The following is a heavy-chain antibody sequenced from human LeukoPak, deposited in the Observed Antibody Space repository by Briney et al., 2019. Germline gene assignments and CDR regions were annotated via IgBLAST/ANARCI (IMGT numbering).Heavy chain of an antibody. D-gene: IGHD1-14*01. CDR3: ARSAGLLPEDY. V-gene: IGHV4-59*01. Sequence: PSETLSLTCTVSGGSISSYYWSWIRQPPGKGLEWIGYIYYSGSTNYNPSLKSRVTISVDTSKNQFSLKLSSVTAADTAVYYYARSAGLLPEDYWGQGTLVTVSS. J-gene: IGHJ4*02. CDR2: IYYSGST. CDR1: GGSISSYY.